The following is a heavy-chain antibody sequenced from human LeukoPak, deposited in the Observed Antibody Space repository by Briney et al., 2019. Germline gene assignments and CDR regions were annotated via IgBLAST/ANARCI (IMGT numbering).Heavy chain of an antibody. J-gene: IGHJ3*02. Sequence: GGSLRLSCAASGFTFSSYSMNWVRQAPGKGLEWVSSISSSSSYIYYADSVKGRFTISRDNAKNSLYLQMNSLGAEDTAVYYCARDHCSSTRGAPKQVCAFDIWGQGTMVTVSS. CDR2: ISSSSSYI. CDR3: ARDHCSSTRGAPKQVCAFDI. CDR1: GFTFSSYS. V-gene: IGHV3-21*01. D-gene: IGHD2-2*01.